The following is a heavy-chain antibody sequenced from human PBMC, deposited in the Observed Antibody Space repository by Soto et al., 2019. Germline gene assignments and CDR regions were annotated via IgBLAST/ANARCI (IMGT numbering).Heavy chain of an antibody. J-gene: IGHJ4*02. CDR1: GGTSTRYA. CDR2: IVPMFGTS. Sequence: QERLVESGAEVRKPGSSVKVSCKVTGGTSTRYAINWVRQAPGQGLEWMGGIVPMFGTSKYAQKFQGRVTITADTSTNIAYMELRSLRSEDTAVYYCNRGSEYDFWSGYLWAQGTLVSVSS. V-gene: IGHV1-69*06. CDR3: NRGSEYDFWSGYL. D-gene: IGHD3-3*01.